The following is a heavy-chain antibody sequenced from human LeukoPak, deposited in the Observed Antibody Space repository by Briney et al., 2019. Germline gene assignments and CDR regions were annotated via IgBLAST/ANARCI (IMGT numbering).Heavy chain of an antibody. J-gene: IGHJ4*02. D-gene: IGHD5-18*01. Sequence: PSETLSLTCTVSAGSISSSSYYWGWIRQPPGTGLQWSGSIYYSGSTYYNPSLKSRVTISVDTSKNQFSLKLSSVTAADTAVYYGAPHVENTFGSYYFDYWGQGTLVTASS. CDR3: APHVENTFGSYYFDY. CDR1: AGSISSSSYY. V-gene: IGHV4-39*01. CDR2: IYYSGST.